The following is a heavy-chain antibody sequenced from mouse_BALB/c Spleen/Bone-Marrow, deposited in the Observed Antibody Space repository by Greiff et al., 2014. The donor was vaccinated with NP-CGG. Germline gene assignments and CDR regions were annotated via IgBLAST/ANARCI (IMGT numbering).Heavy chain of an antibody. CDR3: ASYYYGSSGFAY. Sequence: EVKLMESGAELVKPGASVKLSCTASGFNIKDTYMHWVKQRPEQGLEWIGGIDPANGNTKYDPKFQGKATITADTSSNTAYPQLSSLTSEDTAVYYCASYYYGSSGFAYWGQGTLVTVSA. D-gene: IGHD1-1*01. CDR2: IDPANGNT. V-gene: IGHV14-3*02. CDR1: GFNIKDTY. J-gene: IGHJ3*01.